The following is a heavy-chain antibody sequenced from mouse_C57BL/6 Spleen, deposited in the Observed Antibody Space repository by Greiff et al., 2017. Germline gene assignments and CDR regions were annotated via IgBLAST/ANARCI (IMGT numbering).Heavy chain of an antibody. Sequence: DVKLVESGGGLVKPGGSLKLSCAASGFTFSDYGMHWVRQAPEKGLEWVAYISSGSSTIYYADTVKGRFTISRDNAKNTLFLQMTSLRSEDTAMYYCARRTTVVDFDYWGQGTTLTVSS. CDR1: GFTFSDYG. J-gene: IGHJ2*01. CDR3: ARRTTVVDFDY. CDR2: ISSGSSTI. V-gene: IGHV5-17*01. D-gene: IGHD1-1*01.